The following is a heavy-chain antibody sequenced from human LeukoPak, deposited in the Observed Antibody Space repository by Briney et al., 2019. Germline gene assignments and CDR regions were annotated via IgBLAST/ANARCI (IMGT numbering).Heavy chain of an antibody. CDR3: ARGRYYGSGSKNWFDS. J-gene: IGHJ5*01. Sequence: ASVKVSCKTSGDTFSDYTVNWVRQGPGQGLEWMGRIIPILGIATYAQKFQDRVTITADRTTSTAYMELSSLRSEDTAVYYCARGRYYGSGSKNWFDSWGQGTPVTVSS. D-gene: IGHD3-10*01. V-gene: IGHV1-69*02. CDR1: GDTFSDYT. CDR2: IIPILGIA.